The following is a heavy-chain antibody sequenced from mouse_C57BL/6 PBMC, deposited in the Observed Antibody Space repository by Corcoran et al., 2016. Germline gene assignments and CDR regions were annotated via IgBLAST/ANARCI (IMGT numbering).Heavy chain of an antibody. CDR3: ARGGSEAMDY. V-gene: IGHV9-3*01. CDR2: INTYSGVP. J-gene: IGHJ4*01. Sequence: QIQLVQSGPELKKPGETVKISCKASGYTFTTYGMSWVKQAPGKGLKWMGWINTYSGVPTYADDFKGRFAFSLETSASTAYLQINNRKNEDTATYFCARGGSEAMDYWGQGTSVTVSS. CDR1: GYTFTTYG.